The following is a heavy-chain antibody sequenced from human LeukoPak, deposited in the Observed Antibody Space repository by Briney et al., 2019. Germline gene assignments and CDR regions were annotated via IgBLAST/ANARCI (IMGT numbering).Heavy chain of an antibody. CDR3: AREKRDSGSRYFDL. CDR1: GGSISSYY. V-gene: IGHV4-59*01. Sequence: SETLSLTCTVSGGSISSYYWSWIRQPPGKGLEWIGYIYYSGSTNYNSSLKSRVTISVDTSKNQFSLKLSSVTAADTAVYYCAREKRDSGSRYFDLWGRGTLVTVSS. J-gene: IGHJ2*01. CDR2: IYYSGST. D-gene: IGHD3-22*01.